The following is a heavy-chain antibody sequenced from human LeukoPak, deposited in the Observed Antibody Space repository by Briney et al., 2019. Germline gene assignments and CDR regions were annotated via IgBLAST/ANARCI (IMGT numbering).Heavy chain of an antibody. D-gene: IGHD3-9*01. CDR2: ISSSGSTI. Sequence: GGSLRLSCAASGFTFSDYYMSWVRQAPGKGLEGVSYISSSGSTIYYADSVKGGFTISRDNAKNSLYLQMNSLRAEDPAVFYCARAPKATYYDILTGYYKVGGAFDYWGQGTLVTVSS. CDR3: ARAPKATYYDILTGYYKVGGAFDY. CDR1: GFTFSDYY. J-gene: IGHJ4*02. V-gene: IGHV3-11*01.